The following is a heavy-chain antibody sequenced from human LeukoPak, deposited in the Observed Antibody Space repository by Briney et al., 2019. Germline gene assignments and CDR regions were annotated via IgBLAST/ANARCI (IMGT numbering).Heavy chain of an antibody. J-gene: IGHJ4*02. V-gene: IGHV3-30*02. Sequence: GGSLRLSCAASGFTFSGYGMHWVRQAPGKGLEWVAFIQSDGRNQYYADSVKGQFTISRDNSKNTLFLQMNNLRAEDTAVYYCAKDKSMVRELDYWGQGTLVTVSS. CDR1: GFTFSGYG. CDR3: AKDKSMVRELDY. CDR2: IQSDGRNQ. D-gene: IGHD3-10*01.